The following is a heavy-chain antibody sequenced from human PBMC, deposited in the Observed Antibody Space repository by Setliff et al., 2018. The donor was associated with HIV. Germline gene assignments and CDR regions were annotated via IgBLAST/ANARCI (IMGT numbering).Heavy chain of an antibody. V-gene: IGHV1-46*01. CDR2: INPSGGST. Sequence: ASVKVSCKASGYTFTSYYMHWVRQAPGQGLEWMGIINPSGGSTSYAQKFQGRVTMTRDTSTSTVYMELSSLRSEDTAVYYCARDRRVVVVAATGYYYYYMDVWGKGTTVTVSS. CDR3: ARDRRVVVVAATGYYYYYMDV. D-gene: IGHD2-15*01. CDR1: GYTFTSYY. J-gene: IGHJ6*03.